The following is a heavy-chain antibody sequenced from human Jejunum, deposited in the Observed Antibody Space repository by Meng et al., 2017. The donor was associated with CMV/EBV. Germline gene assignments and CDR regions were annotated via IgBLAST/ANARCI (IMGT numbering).Heavy chain of an antibody. Sequence: HAQLVPAGGEVKKPGASVKVSCKDSCYTFTNYGITWVRQAPGQGLEWMGWISAYNGNTNYAQTLQGRVTMTTDTSTSTAYMELGSLRSDDTAVYYCARVEVGITPGDYWGQGTLVTVSS. CDR1: CYTFTNYG. V-gene: IGHV1-18*01. J-gene: IGHJ4*02. CDR3: ARVEVGITPGDY. D-gene: IGHD1-26*01. CDR2: ISAYNGNT.